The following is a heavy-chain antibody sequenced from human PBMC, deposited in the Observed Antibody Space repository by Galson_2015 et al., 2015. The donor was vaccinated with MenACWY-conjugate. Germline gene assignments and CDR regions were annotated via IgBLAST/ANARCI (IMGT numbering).Heavy chain of an antibody. V-gene: IGHV3-48*02. CDR2: IARGTGRPI. D-gene: IGHD5-24*01. Sequence: PLRISCAACGLTFSPTHLHWVRPAPGKGLEWLSFIARGTGRPIPHTDSAQGRFNSSSAYAKNSLYLQVNSLRDDDTALYSCGRSNNWAVDFWGPGSLVTVSS. CDR1: GLTFSPTH. J-gene: IGHJ4*02. CDR3: GRSNNWAVDF.